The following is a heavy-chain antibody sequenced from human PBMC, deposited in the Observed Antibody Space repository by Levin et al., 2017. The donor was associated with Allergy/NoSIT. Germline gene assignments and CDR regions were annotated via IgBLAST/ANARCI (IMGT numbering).Heavy chain of an antibody. CDR3: ARDLMWGDILTGYYTTRHYYYYYMDV. V-gene: IGHV1-46*01. J-gene: IGHJ6*03. CDR2: INPSGGST. D-gene: IGHD3-9*01. CDR1: GYTFTSYY. Sequence: ASVKVSCKASGYTFTSYYMHWVRQAPGQGLEWMGIINPSGGSTSYAQKFQGRVTMTRDTSTSTVYMELSSLRSEDTAVYYCARDLMWGDILTGYYTTRHYYYYYMDVWGKGTTVTVSS.